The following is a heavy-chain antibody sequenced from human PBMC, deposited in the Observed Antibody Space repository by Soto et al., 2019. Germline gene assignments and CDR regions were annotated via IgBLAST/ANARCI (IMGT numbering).Heavy chain of an antibody. D-gene: IGHD3-10*01. Sequence: SVKVSCKASGGTFSSYAISWVRQAPGQGLEWMGGIIPIFGTANYAQKFQGRVTITADESTSTAYMELSSLRSEDTAVYYCARDEVVRGVTTYYYYGMDVWGQGTTVTVSS. CDR1: GGTFSSYA. V-gene: IGHV1-69*13. CDR2: IIPIFGTA. J-gene: IGHJ6*02. CDR3: ARDEVVRGVTTYYYYGMDV.